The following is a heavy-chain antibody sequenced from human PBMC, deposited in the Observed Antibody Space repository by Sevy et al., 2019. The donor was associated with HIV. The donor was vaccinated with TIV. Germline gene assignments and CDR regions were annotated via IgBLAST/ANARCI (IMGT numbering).Heavy chain of an antibody. Sequence: GGSLRLSCAASGFTFSNVWMSWVRQAPGKGLEWVGRIKSKIDGGTIDYAEPVKVRFTISRDDSKNTLYLQMNSLKTEDTAVYYCTTEAVDCSTTTCSLAMDVWGQGTTVTVSS. V-gene: IGHV3-15*01. D-gene: IGHD2-2*01. CDR1: GFTFSNVW. CDR2: IKSKIDGGTI. CDR3: TTEAVDCSTTTCSLAMDV. J-gene: IGHJ6*02.